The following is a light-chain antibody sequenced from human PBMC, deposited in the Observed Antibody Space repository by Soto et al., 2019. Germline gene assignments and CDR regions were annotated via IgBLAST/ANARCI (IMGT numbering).Light chain of an antibody. J-gene: IGLJ2*01. V-gene: IGLV2-14*01. Sequence: QSALTQPASVSGSPGQSITISCTGTSSDVGGYNYVSWYQQHPGKAPELMIYDVSNRPSGVSNRFSGSKSANTASLTISGLQAEDEADYYCSSYTSSSTRVFGGGTKVTVL. CDR2: DVS. CDR1: SSDVGGYNY. CDR3: SSYTSSSTRV.